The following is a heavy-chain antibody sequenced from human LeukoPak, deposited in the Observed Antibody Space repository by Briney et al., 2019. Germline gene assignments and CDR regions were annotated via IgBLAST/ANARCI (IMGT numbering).Heavy chain of an antibody. Sequence: GGSLRLSCAASGFTFSSYSMNWVRQAPGKGLEWVSSISSSSSYIYYADSVKGRFTISRDNAKNSPYLQMNSLRAEDTAVYYCARDREGLLWFGGQGTLVTVSS. CDR1: GFTFSSYS. D-gene: IGHD3-10*01. V-gene: IGHV3-21*01. CDR3: ARDREGLLWF. J-gene: IGHJ4*02. CDR2: ISSSSSYI.